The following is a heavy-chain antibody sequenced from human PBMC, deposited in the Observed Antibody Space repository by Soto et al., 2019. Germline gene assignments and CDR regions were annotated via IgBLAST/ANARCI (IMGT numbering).Heavy chain of an antibody. CDR2: IYYSGST. V-gene: IGHV4-31*03. CDR3: AREAIVVVPAAISHHYYFDY. CDR1: GGSISSGGYY. Sequence: TLSLTCTVSGGSISSGGYYWSWIRQHPGKGLEWIGYIYYSGSTYYNPSLKSRVTISVDTSKNQFSLKLSSVTAADTAVYYCAREAIVVVPAAISHHYYFDYSGQGTLVTVSS. J-gene: IGHJ4*02. D-gene: IGHD2-2*02.